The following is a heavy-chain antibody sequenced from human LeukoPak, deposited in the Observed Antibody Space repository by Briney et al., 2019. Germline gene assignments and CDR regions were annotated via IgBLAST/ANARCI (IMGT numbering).Heavy chain of an antibody. CDR2: INPNSGGT. CDR3: ARDHSYGTNYYYYYGMDV. CDR1: GYTFTGYY. Sequence: ASVKVSCKASGYTFTGYYVHWVRQAPGQGLEWMGWINPNSGGTNYAQKFQGRVTMTRDTSISTAYMELSRLRSDDTAVYYCARDHSYGTNYYYYYGMDVWGQGTTVTVSS. D-gene: IGHD5-18*01. J-gene: IGHJ6*02. V-gene: IGHV1-2*02.